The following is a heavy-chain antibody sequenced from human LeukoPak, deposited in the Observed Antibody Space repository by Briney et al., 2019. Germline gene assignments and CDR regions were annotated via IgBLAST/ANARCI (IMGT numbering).Heavy chain of an antibody. J-gene: IGHJ6*02. CDR1: GFTFSNAW. CDR3: TTESDSSGYYYYYYYGMDV. V-gene: IGHV3-15*01. Sequence: TGGSLRLSCAASGFTFSNAWMSWVRQAPGKGLEWVGRIKSKTDGGSTDYAAPLKGRFTISRDDSKNTLYLQMNSLKTEDTAVYYCTTESDSSGYYYYYYYGMDVWGQGTTATVSS. D-gene: IGHD3-22*01. CDR2: IKSKTDGGST.